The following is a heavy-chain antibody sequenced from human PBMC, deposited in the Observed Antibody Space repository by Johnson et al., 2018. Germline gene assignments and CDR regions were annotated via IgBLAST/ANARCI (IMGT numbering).Heavy chain of an antibody. Sequence: QVQLQESGPGLVKPSETLSLTCTVSGGSISSYYWSWIRQPPGKGLEWIGYIYYSGSTNYNPSLKSRVTISVDTSKNQFSRKLSSVTAADTAVYYCARGYSSLIDYYYYMDVWGKGTTVTVSS. CDR3: ARGYSSLIDYYYYMDV. J-gene: IGHJ6*03. D-gene: IGHD2-21*01. V-gene: IGHV4-59*01. CDR1: GGSISSYY. CDR2: IYYSGST.